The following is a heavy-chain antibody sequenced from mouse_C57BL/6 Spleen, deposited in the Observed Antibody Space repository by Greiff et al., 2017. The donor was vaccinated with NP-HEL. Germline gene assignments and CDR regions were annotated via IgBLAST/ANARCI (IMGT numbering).Heavy chain of an antibody. Sequence: VQLQQSGAELVRPGASVKLSCKASGYTFTDYYINWVKQRPGQGLEWIARIYPGSGNTYYNEKFKGKATLTAEKSSSTAYMQLSSRTSEDSAVYFCASLYYYGSSYWYFDVWGTGTTVTVSS. D-gene: IGHD1-1*01. CDR3: ASLYYYGSSYWYFDV. CDR2: IYPGSGNT. J-gene: IGHJ1*03. V-gene: IGHV1-76*01. CDR1: GYTFTDYY.